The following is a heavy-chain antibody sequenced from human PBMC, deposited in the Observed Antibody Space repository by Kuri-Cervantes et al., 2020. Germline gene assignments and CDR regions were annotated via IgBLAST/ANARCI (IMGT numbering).Heavy chain of an antibody. CDR2: MNPNSGNT. CDR3: ARLYGSGDYFDY. CDR1: GYTFTSYD. J-gene: IGHJ4*02. D-gene: IGHD3-10*01. V-gene: IGHV1-8*01. Sequence: ASVKVSCKASGYTFTSYDINWVRQATGQGLEWMGWMNPNSGNTGYAQKFQGRVTMTRNTSISTAYMELSSLRSEDTAVYYCARLYGSGDYFDYWGQGTLVTVSS.